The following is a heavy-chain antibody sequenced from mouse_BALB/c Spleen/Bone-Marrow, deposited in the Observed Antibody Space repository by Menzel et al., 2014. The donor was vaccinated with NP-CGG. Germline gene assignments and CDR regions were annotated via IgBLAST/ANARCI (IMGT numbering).Heavy chain of an antibody. J-gene: IGHJ2*01. CDR3: ARQGYYGKGDY. CDR1: GFDFSRYW. V-gene: IGHV4-1*02. D-gene: IGHD2-1*01. Sequence: EVQGVESGGGLVQPGGSLKLSSAASGFDFSRYWMSWVRQAPGKGLEWIGEINPDSSTINYTPSLKDKFIISRDNAKNTLYLQMSKVRSEDTALYYCARQGYYGKGDYWGQGTTLTVSS. CDR2: INPDSSTI.